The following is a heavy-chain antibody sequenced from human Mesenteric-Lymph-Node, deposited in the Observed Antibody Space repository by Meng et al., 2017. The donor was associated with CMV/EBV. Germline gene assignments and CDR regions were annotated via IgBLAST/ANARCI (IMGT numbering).Heavy chain of an antibody. CDR1: GGSISSSSYY. D-gene: IGHD6-13*01. Sequence: SETLSLTCTVSGGSISSSSYYWGWIRQPPGKGLEWIGSIYYSGSTYYNPSLKSRVTISVDTSKNQFSLKLSSVTAADTAVYYCARVKSSSWYLGFDYWGQGTLVTVSS. J-gene: IGHJ4*02. V-gene: IGHV4-39*07. CDR2: IYYSGST. CDR3: ARVKSSSWYLGFDY.